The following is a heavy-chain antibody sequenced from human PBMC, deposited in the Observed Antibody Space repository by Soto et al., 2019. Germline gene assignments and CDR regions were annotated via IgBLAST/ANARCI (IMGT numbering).Heavy chain of an antibody. CDR1: GGSISSYY. CDR2: IYYSGST. D-gene: IGHD3-16*02. J-gene: IGHJ3*02. Sequence: SETLSLTCTVSGGSISSYYWSWIRQPPGKGLEWIGYIYYSGSTNYNPSLKSRVTISVDTSKNQFSLKLSSVTAADTAVYYCATHSSTSYDYIWVSYRYTGFSAFDIWGQGTMVTVSS. CDR3: ATHSSTSYDYIWVSYRYTGFSAFDI. V-gene: IGHV4-59*08.